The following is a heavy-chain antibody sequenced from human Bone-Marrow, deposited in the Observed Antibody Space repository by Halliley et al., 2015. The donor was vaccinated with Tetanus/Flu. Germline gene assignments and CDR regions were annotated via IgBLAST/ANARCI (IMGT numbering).Heavy chain of an antibody. V-gene: IGHV4-31*03. CDR3: ARGVGTNWFAP. J-gene: IGHJ5*02. CDR1: GGSISSGGHY. D-gene: IGHD3-3*01. CDR2: IYYSGTT. Sequence: TLSLTCTVSGGSISSGGHYWSWIRQHPGKGLEWIGCIYYSGTTYYNPSLKSRVTISVDTSKNQSSLKLSSVPAADTAVYYCARGVGTNWFAPGGEASLVSVSS.